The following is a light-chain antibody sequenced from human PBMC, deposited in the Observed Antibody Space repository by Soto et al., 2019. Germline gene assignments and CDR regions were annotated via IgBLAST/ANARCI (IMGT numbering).Light chain of an antibody. J-gene: IGLJ2*01. Sequence: QSALTQPPSASGSPGQSVTISCTGTSSDVGGYDFVSWYQQHPDKAPKLLIYEVTQRPSGVPDRFSGSKSGNTASLTVTGLQAEDEADYYCSSYAGDKYFLLLGGGTKVTVL. V-gene: IGLV2-8*01. CDR3: SSYAGDKYFLL. CDR1: SSDVGGYDF. CDR2: EVT.